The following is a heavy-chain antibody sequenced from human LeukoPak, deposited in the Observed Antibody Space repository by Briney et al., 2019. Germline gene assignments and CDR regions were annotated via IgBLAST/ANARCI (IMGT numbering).Heavy chain of an antibody. CDR3: ARGLEFRVLTYSSLGFVDY. V-gene: IGHV1-18*01. CDR2: ISGYNGDT. J-gene: IGHJ4*02. Sequence: ASVKVSCKASGYTFTSYGISWVRQAPGQGLEWMGWISGYNGDTNYAQKLQDRVTMTTDTSTSTAYMELRSLRSDDTAVYFCARGLEFRVLTYSSLGFVDYWGQGTLVTVSS. CDR1: GYTFTSYG. D-gene: IGHD6-19*01.